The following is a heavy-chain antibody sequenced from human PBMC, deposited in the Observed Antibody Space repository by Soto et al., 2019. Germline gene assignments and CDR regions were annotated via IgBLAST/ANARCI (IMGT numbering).Heavy chain of an antibody. J-gene: IGHJ4*02. D-gene: IGHD3-22*01. Sequence: SVKVSCKASGGTFSSYAISWVRQAPGQGLEWMGGIIPIFGTANYAQKFQGRVTITADKSTSTAYMELSSLRSEDTAVYYCATRAEYYYDSSGYYYYNYWGQGTLVTVSS. V-gene: IGHV1-69*06. CDR2: IIPIFGTA. CDR1: GGTFSSYA. CDR3: ATRAEYYYDSSGYYYYNY.